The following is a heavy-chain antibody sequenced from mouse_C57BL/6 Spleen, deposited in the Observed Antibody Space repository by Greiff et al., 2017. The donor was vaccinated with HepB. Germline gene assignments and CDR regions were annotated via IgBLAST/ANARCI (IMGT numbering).Heavy chain of an antibody. CDR3: ARRDPLTYYYAMDY. CDR2: INPNNGGT. CDR1: GYTFTDYN. D-gene: IGHD1-3*01. Sequence: EVQLQQSGPELVKPGASVKIPCKASGYTFTDYNMDWVKQSHGKSLEWIGDINPNNGGTIYNQKFKGKATLTVDKSSSTAYMELRSLTSEDTAVYYCARRDPLTYYYAMDYWGQGTSVTVSS. V-gene: IGHV1-18*01. J-gene: IGHJ4*01.